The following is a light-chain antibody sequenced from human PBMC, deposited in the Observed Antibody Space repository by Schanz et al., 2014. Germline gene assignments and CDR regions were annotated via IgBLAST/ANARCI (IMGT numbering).Light chain of an antibody. CDR2: DVT. Sequence: QSALTQPPSASGSPGQSVTISCTGTSSDIGRYNYVSWYQHHPGKAPKLLIYDVTKRPSGVPDRFSGSKSGNTASLTVSGLQAEDEADYYCAAWDDSLSGRVFGGGTKLTVL. CDR1: SSDIGRYNY. V-gene: IGLV2-8*01. CDR3: AAWDDSLSGRV. J-gene: IGLJ3*02.